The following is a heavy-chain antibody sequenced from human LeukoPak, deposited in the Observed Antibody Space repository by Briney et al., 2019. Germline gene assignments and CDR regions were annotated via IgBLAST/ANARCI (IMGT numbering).Heavy chain of an antibody. CDR1: GGSISSSSYY. D-gene: IGHD3-22*01. CDR3: AVAYYDSSGPDY. CDR2: IYYSGST. Sequence: SETLSLTCTVSGGSISSSSYYWGWIRQPPGKGLEWIGSIYYSGSTYYNPSLKSRVTISVDTSKNQFSLKLSSVTAADTAVYYCAVAYYDSSGPDYWGQGTLVTVSS. V-gene: IGHV4-39*07. J-gene: IGHJ4*02.